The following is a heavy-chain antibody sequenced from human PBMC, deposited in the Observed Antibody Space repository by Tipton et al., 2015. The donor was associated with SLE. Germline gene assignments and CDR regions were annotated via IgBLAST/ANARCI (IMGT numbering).Heavy chain of an antibody. CDR3: ASPDYGDSRGFDL. J-gene: IGHJ2*01. D-gene: IGHD4-17*01. CDR1: GGSISSSSYY. Sequence: TLSLTCTVSGGSISSSSYYWGWFRQPPGKGLEWIGYIYTSGTTNYNPSLKSRVTISVDTSENQFSLRLSSVTAADTAVYYCASPDYGDSRGFDLWGRGTLVTVSS. CDR2: IYTSGTT. V-gene: IGHV4-61*05.